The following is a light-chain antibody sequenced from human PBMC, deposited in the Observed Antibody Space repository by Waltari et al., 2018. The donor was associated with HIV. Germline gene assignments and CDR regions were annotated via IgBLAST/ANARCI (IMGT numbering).Light chain of an antibody. CDR3: QSYDRSLSAWV. J-gene: IGLJ3*02. Sequence: QSVLTQPPSVSGAPGQRVIISCTGSSSNTGAGYHVHWYQQLPGAAPKLLIYGNTVRPSGVPDRFSGSKSGSSASLVITGLQAEDEASYYCQSYDRSLSAWVFGGGTKLTVL. CDR1: SSNTGAGYH. V-gene: IGLV1-40*01. CDR2: GNT.